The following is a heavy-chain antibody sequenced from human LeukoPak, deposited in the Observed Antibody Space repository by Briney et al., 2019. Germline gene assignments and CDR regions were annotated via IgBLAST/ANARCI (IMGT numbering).Heavy chain of an antibody. D-gene: IGHD3-10*01. CDR3: ARQGSGRYYGTYYYYMDV. J-gene: IGHJ6*03. V-gene: IGHV4-34*01. CDR1: GGSFSGYY. CDR2: INHSGST. Sequence: SETLSHTCAVYGGSFSGYYWSWIRQPPGKGLEWIGEINHSGSTNYNPSLKSRVTISVDTSKNQFSLKLSSVTAADTAVYYCARQGSGRYYGTYYYYMDVWGKGTTVTVSS.